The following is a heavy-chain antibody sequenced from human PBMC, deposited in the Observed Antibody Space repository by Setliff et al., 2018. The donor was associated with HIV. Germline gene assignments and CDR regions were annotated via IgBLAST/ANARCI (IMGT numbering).Heavy chain of an antibody. D-gene: IGHD6-19*01. CDR1: NYSISSAYY. V-gene: IGHV4-38-2*01. J-gene: IGHJ6*02. CDR2: IYHSGST. Sequence: PSETLSLTCAVSNYSISSAYYWGWNRHPPGKGLEWIGSIYHSGSTYYNPSLKSRVTISVDTSKNQFSLKLSSVTAADTAVYYCARRPAGAVAGGYGMDVWGQGTTVTVSS. CDR3: ARRPAGAVAGGYGMDV.